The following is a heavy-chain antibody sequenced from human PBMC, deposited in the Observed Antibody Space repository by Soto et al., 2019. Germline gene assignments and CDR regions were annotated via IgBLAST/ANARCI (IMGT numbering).Heavy chain of an antibody. V-gene: IGHV1-2*04. CDR3: TRDLREGNYDI. Sequence: QVQLVQSGAEMKKPGASVRISCKASGYTFIADYIHWVRQAPGQGLEWMAWINPKTGGTHYAQKFQGWVTVTKDTAISTAYMDLIRLTSDDTAVYYCTRDLREGNYDIWGQGTMVTVSS. D-gene: IGHD1-26*01. J-gene: IGHJ3*02. CDR2: INPKTGGT. CDR1: GYTFIADY.